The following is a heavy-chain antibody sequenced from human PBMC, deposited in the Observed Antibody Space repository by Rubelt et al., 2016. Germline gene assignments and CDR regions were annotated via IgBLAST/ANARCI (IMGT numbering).Heavy chain of an antibody. J-gene: IGHJ4*02. Sequence: QVQLQESGPGLVKASETLSLTCNVSGVSISPYYWSWIRQPPGKGLEWLAHMDVSGSTYNPSLNNRVTMSINTSKNQVSLRLRSVTAADTAVYYCARLSSSSGIDYWGQGILVTVSS. CDR2: MDVSGST. D-gene: IGHD6-6*01. CDR1: GVSISPYY. CDR3: ARLSSSSGIDY. V-gene: IGHV4-4*09.